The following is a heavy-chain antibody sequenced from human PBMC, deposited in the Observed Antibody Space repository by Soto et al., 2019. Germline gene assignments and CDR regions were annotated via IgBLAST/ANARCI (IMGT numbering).Heavy chain of an antibody. CDR3: AHAYGDYNGLDP. J-gene: IGHJ5*02. Sequence: GPTLVNPKRPLTLTCTFTGSSHSNRGVSGGWIRQPPGQALEWLALIYWDDDKRYSPSRRSGLTITKDTSKHQVVLTMTNMDPVYTSIYYCAHAYGDYNGLDPWGQGTLVTVSS. V-gene: IGHV2-5*02. CDR2: IYWDDDK. D-gene: IGHD4-17*01. CDR1: GSSHSNRGVS.